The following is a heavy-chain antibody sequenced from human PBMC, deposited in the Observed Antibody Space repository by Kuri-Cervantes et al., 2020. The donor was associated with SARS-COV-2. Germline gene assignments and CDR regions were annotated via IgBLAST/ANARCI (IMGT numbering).Heavy chain of an antibody. J-gene: IGHJ4*02. Sequence: SETLSLTCTVSGGSISSYYWSWIRQPPGKGLEWIGYIYYSGSTNYNPSLKSRVTISVDTSKNQFSLKLSSVTAADTAVYYCARRRYFDYWGQGTLVTVSS. CDR1: GGSISSYY. CDR3: ARRRYFDY. V-gene: IGHV4-59*01. CDR2: IYYSGST.